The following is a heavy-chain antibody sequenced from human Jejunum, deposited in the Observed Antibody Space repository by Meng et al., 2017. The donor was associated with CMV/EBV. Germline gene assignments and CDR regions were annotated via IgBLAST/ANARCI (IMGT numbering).Heavy chain of an antibody. Sequence: GGSISDSDYSWGWIRQPPGKGLGWIGSVYYTGTTHYSPSFSSRVTISVDTSKNEFSLKLNSVTAADTSVYFCARPGYSGYGDAFDLWGQGTMVTVSS. CDR1: GGSISDSDYS. CDR2: VYYTGTT. J-gene: IGHJ3*01. V-gene: IGHV4-39*01. CDR3: ARPGYSGYGDAFDL. D-gene: IGHD5-12*01.